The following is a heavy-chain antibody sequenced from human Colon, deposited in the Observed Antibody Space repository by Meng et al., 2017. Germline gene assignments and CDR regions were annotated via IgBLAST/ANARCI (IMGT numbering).Heavy chain of an antibody. D-gene: IGHD1-26*01. J-gene: IGHJ4*02. V-gene: IGHV4-59*02. CDR3: ARERVVGFLDS. CDR1: GSSVTNHY. Sequence: VHLQESGPGLVKPSETLSLTCNVSGSSVTNHYWHWIRQTPGQGLEWIGYAYYTGSTNYNPSLQSRATIFVDTSKNQFSLSLTSVTGADTAVYYCARERVVGFLDSWGQGTLVTVSS. CDR2: AYYTGST.